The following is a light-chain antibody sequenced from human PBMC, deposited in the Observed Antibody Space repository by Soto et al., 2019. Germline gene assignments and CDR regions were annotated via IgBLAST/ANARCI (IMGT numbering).Light chain of an antibody. J-gene: IGKJ5*01. CDR2: DAS. CDR1: QSVSSY. V-gene: IGKV3-20*01. CDR3: QQYGSSL. Sequence: EILLTQSTGTLSLSPGERATLSCRASQSVSSYLAWYQQKPGQAPRLLIYDASNRATGIPARFSGSGSGTDFTLTISRLEPEDFAVYYCQQYGSSLFGQGTRLEI.